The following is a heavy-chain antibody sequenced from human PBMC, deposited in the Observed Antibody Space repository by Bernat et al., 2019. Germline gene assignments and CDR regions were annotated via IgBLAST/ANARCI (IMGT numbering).Heavy chain of an antibody. Sequence: VQLVESGGGVVQPGKSLRLSCAASGFTFDRYALHWVRQAPGKGLEWVSGISWNSGNIDYADSVKGRFTISRDNAKNSLYLQMNSLRAEDTALYYCAKASYSSSWYYFDYWGQGTLVTVSS. J-gene: IGHJ4*02. CDR2: ISWNSGNI. CDR1: GFTFDRYA. D-gene: IGHD6-13*01. V-gene: IGHV3-9*01. CDR3: AKASYSSSWYYFDY.